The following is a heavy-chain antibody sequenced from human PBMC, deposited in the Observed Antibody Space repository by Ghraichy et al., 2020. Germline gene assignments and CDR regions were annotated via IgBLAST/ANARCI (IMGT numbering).Heavy chain of an antibody. J-gene: IGHJ4*02. Sequence: GGSLRLSCAASGFTFSTYGMNWVRQAPGKGLEWVSYISGSSSEIYYADSVRGRFTISRDNAKNSLYLQMNSLRDEDTAVYYCARGVSYWGPGTLVTVSS. V-gene: IGHV3-48*02. CDR1: GFTFSTYG. CDR2: ISGSSSEI. CDR3: ARGVSY.